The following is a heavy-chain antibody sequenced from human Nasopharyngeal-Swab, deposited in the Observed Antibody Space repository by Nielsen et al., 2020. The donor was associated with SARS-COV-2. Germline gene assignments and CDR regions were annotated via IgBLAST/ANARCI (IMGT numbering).Heavy chain of an antibody. CDR1: GFTFSDYY. Sequence: GESLKISCAASGFTFSDYYMSWIRQAPGKGLEWVSYISTSGSTIYYPDSVKGRFTISRDNAKNSLYLQMNSLRAEDTAVYYCASLLWFGELPSDYYYYGMDVWGQGTTVTVSS. J-gene: IGHJ6*02. D-gene: IGHD3-10*01. CDR3: ASLLWFGELPSDYYYYGMDV. CDR2: ISTSGSTI. V-gene: IGHV3-11*04.